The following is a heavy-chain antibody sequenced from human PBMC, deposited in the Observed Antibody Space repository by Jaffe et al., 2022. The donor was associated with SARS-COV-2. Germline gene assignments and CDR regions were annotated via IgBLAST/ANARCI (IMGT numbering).Heavy chain of an antibody. D-gene: IGHD2-21*02. CDR3: ARGAVVTALEPTLMDV. CDR2: INPNSGGT. J-gene: IGHJ6*02. Sequence: QVQLVQSGAEVKKPGASVKVSCKASGYTFTGYYMHWVRQAPGQGLEWMGWINPNSGGTNYAQKFQGWVTMTRDTSISTAYMELSRLRSDDTAVYYCARGAVVTALEPTLMDVWGQGTTVTVSS. V-gene: IGHV1-2*04. CDR1: GYTFTGYY.